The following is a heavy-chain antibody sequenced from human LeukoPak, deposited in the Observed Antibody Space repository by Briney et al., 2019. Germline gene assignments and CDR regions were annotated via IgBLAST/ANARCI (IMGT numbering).Heavy chain of an antibody. Sequence: GGSLRLSCAASGFTVSSNYMSWVRQAPGKGLEGVSVIYSGGSTYYADSVKGRFTISRDNSKNTLYLQMNSLRAEDTAVYYCAKPQLRLGELSLLSFDIWGQGTMVTVSS. CDR3: AKPQLRLGELSLLSFDI. CDR2: IYSGGST. D-gene: IGHD3-16*02. J-gene: IGHJ3*02. CDR1: GFTVSSNY. V-gene: IGHV3-53*05.